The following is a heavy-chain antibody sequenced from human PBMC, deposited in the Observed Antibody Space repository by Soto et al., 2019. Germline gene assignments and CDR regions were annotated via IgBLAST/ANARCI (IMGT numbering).Heavy chain of an antibody. Sequence: ASVKVSCKASGYTFTRYGISWVRQAPGQGLEWMGWISAYNGNTNYAQKLQGRVTMTTDTSTSTAYMELRSLRSDDTAVYYCARDGVGYCISTSCLNWFDPWGQGTLVTVSS. V-gene: IGHV1-18*01. CDR3: ARDGVGYCISTSCLNWFDP. CDR2: ISAYNGNT. J-gene: IGHJ5*02. D-gene: IGHD2-2*03. CDR1: GYTFTRYG.